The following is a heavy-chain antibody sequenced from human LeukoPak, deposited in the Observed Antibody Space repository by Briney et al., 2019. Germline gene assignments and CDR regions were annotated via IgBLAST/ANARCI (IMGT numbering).Heavy chain of an antibody. CDR2: MNPNSGNT. J-gene: IGHJ4*02. CDR3: ASGVITMIYGSSSFDY. Sequence: ASVKVSCKASGYTFTSYDINWVRQATGQGLEWMGWMNPNSGNTGYAQKFQGRVTMTRNTSISTAYMELSSPRSEDTAVYYCASGVITMIYGSSSFDYWGQGTLVTVSS. CDR1: GYTFTSYD. D-gene: IGHD3-22*01. V-gene: IGHV1-8*01.